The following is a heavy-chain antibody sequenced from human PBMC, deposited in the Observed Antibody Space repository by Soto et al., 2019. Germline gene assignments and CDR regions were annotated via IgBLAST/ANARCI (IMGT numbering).Heavy chain of an antibody. CDR3: TVGYCSSTSCYGGIKSRKYYYYGMDV. V-gene: IGHV3-73*01. Sequence: GGSLRLSCAASGFTFSGSAMHWVRQASGKGLEWVGRIRSKANSYATAYAASVKGRFTISRDDSKNTAYLQMNSLKTEDTAVYYCTVGYCSSTSCYGGIKSRKYYYYGMDVWGQGTTVTVSS. D-gene: IGHD2-2*01. CDR2: IRSKANSYAT. CDR1: GFTFSGSA. J-gene: IGHJ6*02.